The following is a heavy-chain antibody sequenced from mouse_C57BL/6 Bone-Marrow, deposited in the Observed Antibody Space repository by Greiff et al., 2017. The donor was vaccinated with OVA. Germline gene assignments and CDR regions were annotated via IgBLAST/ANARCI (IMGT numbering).Heavy chain of an antibody. CDR1: GYTFTSYW. J-gene: IGHJ4*01. CDR3: ARRDYYDFPYAMDY. Sequence: QVQLQQPGAELVMPGASVKLSCKASGYTFTSYWMHWVKQRPGQGLEWIGEIDPSDSYTNYNQKFKGKSTLTVDKSSSTAYMQLSSLTSEDSAVYYCARRDYYDFPYAMDYWGQGTSVTVSS. CDR2: IDPSDSYT. V-gene: IGHV1-69*01. D-gene: IGHD2-4*01.